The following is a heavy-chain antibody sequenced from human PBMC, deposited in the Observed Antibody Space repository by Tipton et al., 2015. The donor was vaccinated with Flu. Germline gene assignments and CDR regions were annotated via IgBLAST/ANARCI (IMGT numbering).Heavy chain of an antibody. CDR3: SRSTYYYGSGSSDY. Sequence: TLSLTCAVSGYSMSTGYNWGWIRQPPGKGLEWIGSISHSGSTYYKPSLKSRVTISLDTFQNQFSLNLNSVTAADTAVYYCSRSTYYYGSGSSDYWGQGTLVTVYS. CDR1: GYSMSTGYN. CDR2: ISHSGST. V-gene: IGHV4-38-2*01. J-gene: IGHJ4*02. D-gene: IGHD3-10*01.